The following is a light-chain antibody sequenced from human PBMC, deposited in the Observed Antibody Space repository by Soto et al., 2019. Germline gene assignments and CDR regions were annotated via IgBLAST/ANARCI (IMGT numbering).Light chain of an antibody. CDR3: SVYTSSSTLV. CDR2: DVS. V-gene: IGLV2-14*01. Sequence: QSALTQPASVSGSPGQSITISCTGTSSAVGGYNYVSWYQQHPGKAPKLMIYDVSNRPSGVSNRFSGSKSGNTASLTISGLQAEDEADYYCSVYTSSSTLVFGGGTKLTVL. J-gene: IGLJ2*01. CDR1: SSAVGGYNY.